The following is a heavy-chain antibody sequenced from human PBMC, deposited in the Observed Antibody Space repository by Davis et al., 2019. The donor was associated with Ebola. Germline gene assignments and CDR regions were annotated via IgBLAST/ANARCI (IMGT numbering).Heavy chain of an antibody. Sequence: ASVKVSCKASGYTFTSYYMHWVRQAPGQGLEWMGWISAYNGNTNYAQKLQGRVTMTTDTSTSTAYMELRSLRSDDTAVYYCARDHGGNHRGGYYYYYGMDVWGQGTTVTVSS. CDR1: GYTFTSYY. J-gene: IGHJ6*02. V-gene: IGHV1-18*04. D-gene: IGHD4-23*01. CDR3: ARDHGGNHRGGYYYYYGMDV. CDR2: ISAYNGNT.